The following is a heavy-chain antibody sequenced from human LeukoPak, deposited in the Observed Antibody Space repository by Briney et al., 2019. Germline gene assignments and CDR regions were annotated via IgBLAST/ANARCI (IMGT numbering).Heavy chain of an antibody. Sequence: GASVKVSCKASGYTFTGYYMHWVRQAPGQGLEWMGWINPNSGGTNYAQKFQGRVTMTRDTSISTAYMELSRLRSDDTAVYYCARGQRITMVRGVIGYWGQGTLVTVSS. D-gene: IGHD3-10*01. CDR1: GYTFTGYY. CDR2: INPNSGGT. V-gene: IGHV1-2*02. CDR3: ARGQRITMVRGVIGY. J-gene: IGHJ4*02.